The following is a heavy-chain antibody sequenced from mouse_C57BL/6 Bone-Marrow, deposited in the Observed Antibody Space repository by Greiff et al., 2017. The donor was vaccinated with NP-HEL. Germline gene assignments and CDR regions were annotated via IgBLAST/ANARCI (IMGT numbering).Heavy chain of an antibody. J-gene: IGHJ3*01. V-gene: IGHV2-6*01. CDR1: GFSFTSYG. D-gene: IGHD2-4*01. Sequence: VKLVESGPGLVAPSQSLSITCTVSGFSFTSYGVDWVRQSPGKGLEWLGVIWGVGSTNYNSALKSRLSISKDNSKSQVFLKMNMLNTDDTAMYYCARRDDYDPLFAYWGQGTLVTVSA. CDR2: IWGVGST. CDR3: ARRDDYDPLFAY.